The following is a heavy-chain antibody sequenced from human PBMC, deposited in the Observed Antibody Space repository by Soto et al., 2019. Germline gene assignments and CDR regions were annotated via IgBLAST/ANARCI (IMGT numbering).Heavy chain of an antibody. CDR3: ARGIGSSTYYGMDV. V-gene: IGHV3-23*01. J-gene: IGHJ6*02. CDR2: IFGSGRGT. D-gene: IGHD3-10*01. Sequence: PGGSLRLSCAASGLTFSSYAMNWVRQTAGKGLEWVSAIFGSGRGTFYADSVKGRFTISRDNSENTLYLQMHSLRADDTAVYYCARGIGSSTYYGMDVWGHGTTVTVSS. CDR1: GLTFSSYA.